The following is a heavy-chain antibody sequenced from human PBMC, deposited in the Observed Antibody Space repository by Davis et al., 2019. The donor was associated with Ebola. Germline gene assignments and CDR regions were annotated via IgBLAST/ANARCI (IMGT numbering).Heavy chain of an antibody. CDR2: ISAYNGNT. V-gene: IGHV1-18*01. CDR3: ARESYSYGMDV. CDR1: GYTFTSYA. J-gene: IGHJ6*02. Sequence: ASVKVSCKASGYTFTSYAMNWVRQAPGQGLEWMGWISAYNGNTNYAQKLQGRVTMTTDTSTSTAYMELRSLRSDDTAVYYCARESYSYGMDVWGQGTTVTVSS. D-gene: IGHD2-21*01.